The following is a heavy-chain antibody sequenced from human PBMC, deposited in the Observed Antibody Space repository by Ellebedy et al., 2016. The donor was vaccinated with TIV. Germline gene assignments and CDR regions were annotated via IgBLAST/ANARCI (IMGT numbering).Heavy chain of an antibody. CDR1: GFPFSGYW. Sequence: PGGSLRLSCAASGFPFSGYWMTRVRQAPGKGLEWVANIKQDGNEKYYVDSVKGRFTISRDNAKNSLYLQMNSLRAEDTAVYYCARGSFSGWDAHHDYWGQGTLVTVSS. J-gene: IGHJ4*02. D-gene: IGHD6-19*01. V-gene: IGHV3-7*01. CDR3: ARGSFSGWDAHHDY. CDR2: IKQDGNEK.